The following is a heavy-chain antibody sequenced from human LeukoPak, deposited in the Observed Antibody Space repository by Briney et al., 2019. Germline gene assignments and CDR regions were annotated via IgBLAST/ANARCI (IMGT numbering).Heavy chain of an antibody. CDR2: IYTSRST. D-gene: IGHD3-22*01. CDR3: ARDDYYDSSPLDY. Sequence: SETLSLTCTVSGGSISSGSYYWSWIRQPAGKGLEWIGRIYTSRSTNYNPSLKSRVTISVDTSKNQFSLKLSSVTAADTAVYYCARDDYYDSSPLDYWGQGTLVTVSS. CDR1: GGSISSGSYY. V-gene: IGHV4-61*02. J-gene: IGHJ4*02.